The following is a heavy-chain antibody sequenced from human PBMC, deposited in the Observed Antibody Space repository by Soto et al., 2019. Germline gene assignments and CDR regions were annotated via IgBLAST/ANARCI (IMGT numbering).Heavy chain of an antibody. J-gene: IGHJ6*02. V-gene: IGHV3-48*02. CDR3: ARLYYDYV. CDR1: GFDFSTYS. D-gene: IGHD3-3*01. CDR2: VSMDSDTI. Sequence: GGSLRLSCTASGFDFSTYSMNWVRQAPGKGLEWIAYVSMDSDTIHYADSVKGRFTISRDDAENSLYLQMNSLRDEDTATYYCARLYYDYVWGQGTKVTVSS.